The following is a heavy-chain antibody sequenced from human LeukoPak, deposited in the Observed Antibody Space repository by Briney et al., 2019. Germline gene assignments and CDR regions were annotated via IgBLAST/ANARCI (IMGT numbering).Heavy chain of an antibody. CDR1: GYTFTSYY. CDR2: IIPILGLA. J-gene: IGHJ4*02. D-gene: IGHD5-12*01. V-gene: IGHV1-69*04. CDR3: ARDRVDIVAPRPPDY. Sequence: GASVKVSCKASGYTFTSYYMHWVRQAPGQGLEWMGRIIPILGLANYAQNFQGRVTIAADKSTGTAYMELSSLRSEDTAVYYCARDRVDIVAPRPPDYWGQGTLVTVSS.